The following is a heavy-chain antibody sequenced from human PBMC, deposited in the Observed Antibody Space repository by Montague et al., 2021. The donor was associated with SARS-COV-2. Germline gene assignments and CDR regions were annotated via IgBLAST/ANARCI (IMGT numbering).Heavy chain of an antibody. CDR1: GGSFIGSS. J-gene: IGHJ6*02. Sequence: SETLSLTCAVYGGSFIGSSCSWIRHPPATGLELIWEINHNGSTNSNPTLTLQVTISVATSTNQYSLKLSAVTAADTAVYYCASASGCSGGSCYSEWDPHYYYGMDVWGQGTTVTVSS. V-gene: IGHV4-34*01. CDR2: INHNGST. D-gene: IGHD2-15*01. CDR3: ASASGCSGGSCYSEWDPHYYYGMDV.